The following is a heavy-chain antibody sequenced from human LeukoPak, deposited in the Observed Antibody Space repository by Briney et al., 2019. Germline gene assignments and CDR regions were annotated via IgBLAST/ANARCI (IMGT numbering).Heavy chain of an antibody. CDR3: AKDQGSGAFDM. CDR2: ISGRGDST. CDR1: GFTFSSHA. Sequence: GGSLRLSCAASGFTFSSHAMSWVRQAPGKGLEWVSGISGRGDSTVYADSVKSRFTISRDNSKNTLFLQMSSLRAEDTAKYYCAKDQGSGAFDMWGQGTMVIVSS. V-gene: IGHV3-23*01. J-gene: IGHJ3*02.